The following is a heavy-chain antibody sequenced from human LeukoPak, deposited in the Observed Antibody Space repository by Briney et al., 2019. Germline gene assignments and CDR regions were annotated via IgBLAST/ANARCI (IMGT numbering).Heavy chain of an antibody. J-gene: IGHJ2*01. CDR3: ARARTPRYYDSSGYYSYWYFDL. CDR2: IYYSGST. CDR1: GVSISSSSYY. V-gene: IGHV4-39*01. Sequence: PSETLSLTCTVSGVSISSSSYYWGWIRQPPGKGLEWIGSIYYSGSTYYNPSLKSRVTISVDTSKNQFSLKLSSVTAADTAVYYCARARTPRYYDSSGYYSYWYFDLWGRGTLVTVSS. D-gene: IGHD3-22*01.